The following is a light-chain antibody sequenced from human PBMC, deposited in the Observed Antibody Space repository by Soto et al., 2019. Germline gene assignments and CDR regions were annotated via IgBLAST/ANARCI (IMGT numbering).Light chain of an antibody. Sequence: QPVLTQSPSASASLGASVKLTCTLSSRHSSYAIAWHQQQPEKGPRYLMKLHSDGRHTKGDGIPDRFSGSSSGTERYLTISSLQSEDEADYYCQTWGTGILVFGGGTKLTVL. J-gene: IGLJ2*01. V-gene: IGLV4-69*01. CDR2: LHSDGRH. CDR3: QTWGTGILV. CDR1: SRHSSYA.